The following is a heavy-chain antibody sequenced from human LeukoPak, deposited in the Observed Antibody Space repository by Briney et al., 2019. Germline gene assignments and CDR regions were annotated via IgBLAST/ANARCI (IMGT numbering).Heavy chain of an antibody. D-gene: IGHD4-23*01. CDR3: ASNPVSDYARKTYYYYYYMDV. CDR1: GGTFSSYA. V-gene: IGHV1-69*13. Sequence: SVKVSCKASGGTFSSYAISWVRQAPGQGLEWMGGIIPIFGTANYAQKFQGRVTITADESTSTAYMELSSLRSEDTAVYYCASNPVSDYARKTYYYYYYMDVWGKGTTVTISS. J-gene: IGHJ6*03. CDR2: IIPIFGTA.